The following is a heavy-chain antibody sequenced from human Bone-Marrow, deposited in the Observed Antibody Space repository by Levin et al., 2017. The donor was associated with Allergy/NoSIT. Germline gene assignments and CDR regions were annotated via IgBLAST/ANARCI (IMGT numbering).Heavy chain of an antibody. J-gene: IGHJ4*02. V-gene: IGHV3-23*01. CDR1: GFTFSNYA. CDR2: ITAIVGTT. CDR3: ARVQLYYCDVRGYCFDY. Sequence: GESLKISCAASGFTFSNYAMSWVRQAPGKGLEWVSGITAIVGTTYYPDSVKGRFTISRDNSKNTLYLRLNSLRAEHTAIYYCARVQLYYCDVRGYCFDYWGQGTVVTVSS. D-gene: IGHD2/OR15-2a*01.